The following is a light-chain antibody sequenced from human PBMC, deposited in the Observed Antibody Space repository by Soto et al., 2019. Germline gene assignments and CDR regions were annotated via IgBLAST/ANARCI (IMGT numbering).Light chain of an antibody. V-gene: IGKV3-11*01. J-gene: IGKJ3*01. CDR1: HGLGNS. Sequence: EIVLTQSPATLSLSPGERATLSCRASHGLGNSSAWYQQKPGQAPRLLIYDASTRATGIPARFSGSGSGKDFTLTISSLEPEDFAVYSCYQRSSWPPTFGPGTKVDIK. CDR3: YQRSSWPPT. CDR2: DAS.